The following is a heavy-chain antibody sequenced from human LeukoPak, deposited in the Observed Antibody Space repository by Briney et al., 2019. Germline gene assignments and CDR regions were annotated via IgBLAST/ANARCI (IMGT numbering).Heavy chain of an antibody. CDR2: IGSGSRTI. V-gene: IGHV3-48*01. CDR1: GFTFSSYT. J-gene: IGHJ4*02. D-gene: IGHD3-22*01. Sequence: TGGSLRLSCAASGFTFSSYTMNWVRQAPGKGLEWVSSIGSGSRTIYYADSVKGRLTISRDNSRNTLYLQMNSLRAEDTAVYYCAKDQPPYYYDSSGYYLTNWGQGTLVTVSS. CDR3: AKDQPPYYYDSSGYYLTN.